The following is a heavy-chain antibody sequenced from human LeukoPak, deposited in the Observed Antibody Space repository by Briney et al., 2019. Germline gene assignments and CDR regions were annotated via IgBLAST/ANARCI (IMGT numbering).Heavy chain of an antibody. Sequence: SETLSLTCTVFGGSISSYYWSWIRQPPGKRLEWIGHIYYSGSTNYNPSLKSRVTISVDTSKNQFSLKLSSVTAADTAVYYCARDGSQEQWLAYFDYWGQGTLVTVSS. CDR1: GGSISSYY. V-gene: IGHV4-59*01. J-gene: IGHJ4*02. CDR3: ARDGSQEQWLAYFDY. CDR2: IYYSGST. D-gene: IGHD6-19*01.